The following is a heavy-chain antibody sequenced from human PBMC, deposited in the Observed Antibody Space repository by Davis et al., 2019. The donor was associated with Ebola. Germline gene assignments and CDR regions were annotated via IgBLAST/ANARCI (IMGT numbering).Heavy chain of an antibody. J-gene: IGHJ4*02. CDR1: GYTFTSYA. CDR2: ISAYNGNT. Sequence: ASSQVSCNASGYTFTSYAMHWVRQAPGQRLEWMGWISAYNGNTNYAQKFQGRVTMTRNTSISTAYMELSSLRSEDTAVYYCARGIMARGSRGYWGQGTLVTVSS. CDR3: ARGIMARGSRGY. D-gene: IGHD6-13*01. V-gene: IGHV1-3*01.